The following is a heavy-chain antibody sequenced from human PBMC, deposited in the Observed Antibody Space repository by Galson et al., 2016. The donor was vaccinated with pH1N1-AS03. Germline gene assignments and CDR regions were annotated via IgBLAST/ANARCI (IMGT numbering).Heavy chain of an antibody. J-gene: IGHJ4*02. CDR2: IDHSGTT. D-gene: IGHD1-1*01. CDR1: GGSSSSSSDY. V-gene: IGHV4-39*07. Sequence: SETLSLTCTVSGGSSSSSSDYWGWIRQPPGKGLEWIGSIDHSGTTYYNPSLKSRVTISVDTSNNQFSLKLNSVTAADTAVYYCARDRHPTGTLDYWGQGTPVIVSS. CDR3: ARDRHPTGTLDY.